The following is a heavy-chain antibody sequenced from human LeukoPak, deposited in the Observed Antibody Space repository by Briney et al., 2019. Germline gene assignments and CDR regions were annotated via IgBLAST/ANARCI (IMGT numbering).Heavy chain of an antibody. CDR1: GYTFTGYY. D-gene: IGHD2-15*01. V-gene: IGHV1-2*02. CDR3: ARDLNRIVVVVAATFPLGY. Sequence: ASVKVSCKASGYTFTGYYMNWVRQAPGQGLEGMGWINPNSGGTNYAQKFQGRVTMTRDTSISTAYMELSRLRSDDTAVYYCARDLNRIVVVVAATFPLGYWGQGTLVTVSS. CDR2: INPNSGGT. J-gene: IGHJ4*02.